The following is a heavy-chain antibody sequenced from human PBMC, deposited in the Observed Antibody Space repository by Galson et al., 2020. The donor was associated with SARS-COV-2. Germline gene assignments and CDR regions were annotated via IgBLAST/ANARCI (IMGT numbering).Heavy chain of an antibody. CDR2: INPSGGST. CDR3: ARDRTEEDGIQLWLLGDAFDI. Sequence: ASVKVSCKASGYTFTSYYMHWVRQAPGQGLEWMGIINPSGGSTSYAQKFKGRVTMTRDTSTSTVYMELSSLSSEDTAVYYCARDRTEEDGIQLWLLGDAFDIWGQGTMVTVSS. D-gene: IGHD5-18*01. J-gene: IGHJ3*02. V-gene: IGHV1-46*01. CDR1: GYTFTSYY.